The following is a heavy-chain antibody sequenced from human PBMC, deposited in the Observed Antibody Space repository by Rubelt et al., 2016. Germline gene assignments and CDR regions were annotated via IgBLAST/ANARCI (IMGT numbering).Heavy chain of an antibody. CDR1: GFSLSTWGVG. Sequence: QITLKESGPTLVKPTQTLTLTCRFSGFSLSTWGVGVGWIRQPPGQALEWLALIYWDDDKRSRPSLKSRLTLPKDTPKNQVVLTMTNMDPVDTGTYYCAHVKGGPGVPSPYFQHWGQGTLVTVSS. J-gene: IGHJ1*01. D-gene: IGHD3-3*01. CDR3: AHVKGGPGVPSPYFQH. CDR2: IYWDDDK. V-gene: IGHV2-5*02.